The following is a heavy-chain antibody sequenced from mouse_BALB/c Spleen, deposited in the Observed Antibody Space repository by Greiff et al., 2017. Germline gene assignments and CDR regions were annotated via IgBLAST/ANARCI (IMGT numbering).Heavy chain of an antibody. CDR1: GYAFTNYL. J-gene: IGHJ3*01. CDR2: INPGSGGT. V-gene: IGHV1-54*01. CDR3: ARSGYDHDEGFAY. Sequence: VKLQQSGAELVRPGTSVKVSCKASGYAFTNYLIEWVKQRPGQGLEWIGVINPGSGGTNYNEKFKGKATLTADKSSSTAYMQLSSLTSDDSAVYFCARSGYDHDEGFAYWGQGTLVTVSA. D-gene: IGHD2-4*01.